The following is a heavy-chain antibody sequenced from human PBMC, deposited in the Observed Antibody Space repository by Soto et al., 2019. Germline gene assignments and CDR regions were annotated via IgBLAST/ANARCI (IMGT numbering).Heavy chain of an antibody. CDR3: ARGLFSETSYSGGWYYFDH. Sequence: QVQLQQWGAGLLKPSETLSLTCAVYGGSFTGYYWTWIRQPPGKGLEWIGQINHSGSTIYNPSLXPRVTIALPTPXXXCXXELSSLTAANTAVYYCARGLFSETSYSGGWYYFDHWSQGALVSVSS. J-gene: IGHJ4*02. CDR1: GGSFTGYY. CDR2: INHSGST. D-gene: IGHD1-26*01. V-gene: IGHV4-34*01.